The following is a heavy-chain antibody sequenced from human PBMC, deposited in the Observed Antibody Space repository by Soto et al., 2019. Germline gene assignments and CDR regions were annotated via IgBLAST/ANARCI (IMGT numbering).Heavy chain of an antibody. Sequence: SXXLSCAASGFTFSSYGMHWVRQAPGKGLEWVAVISYDGSNKYYADSVKGRFTISRDNSKNTLYLQMNSLRAEDTAVYYCAKDQAVAGTAPFLDYWGQGTLVTVSS. D-gene: IGHD6-19*01. CDR1: GFTFSSYG. J-gene: IGHJ4*02. CDR3: AKDQAVAGTAPFLDY. CDR2: ISYDGSNK. V-gene: IGHV3-30*18.